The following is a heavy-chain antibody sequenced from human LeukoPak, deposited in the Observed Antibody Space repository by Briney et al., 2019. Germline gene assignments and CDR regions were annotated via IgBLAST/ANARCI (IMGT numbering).Heavy chain of an antibody. J-gene: IGHJ4*02. D-gene: IGHD3-10*01. CDR1: GYTLTELS. CDR2: FDPEDGET. Sequence: ASVNVSCKVSGYTLTELSMHWVRQAPGKGLEWVGGFDPEDGETIYAQKFQGRVTMTEDTSTDTAYMELSSLRSEDTAVYYCATDSGAMVRGFNYFDYWGQGTLVTVSS. V-gene: IGHV1-24*01. CDR3: ATDSGAMVRGFNYFDY.